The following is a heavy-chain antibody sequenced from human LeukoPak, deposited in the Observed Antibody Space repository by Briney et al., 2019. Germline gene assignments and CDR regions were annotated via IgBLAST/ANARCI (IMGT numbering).Heavy chain of an antibody. Sequence: GGSLRLSCAASGLTVSGNYVSWVRQAPGKGLEWVSLIHSGGTMFYADSVRGRFTISRDISQNTVHLQLNSLRPEDTAVYYCAGSGIWFTYWGLGTLVTVSS. CDR1: GLTVSGNY. V-gene: IGHV3-66*02. J-gene: IGHJ4*02. CDR2: IHSGGTM. D-gene: IGHD1-26*01. CDR3: AGSGIWFTY.